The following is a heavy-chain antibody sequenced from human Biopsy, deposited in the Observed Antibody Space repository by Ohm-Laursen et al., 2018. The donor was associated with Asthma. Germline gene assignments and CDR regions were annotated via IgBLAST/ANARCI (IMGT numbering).Heavy chain of an antibody. J-gene: IGHJ4*01. CDR3: ARAERRVEFSYFDN. CDR2: IYWNGDT. Sequence: TQTLTLTCTFSGFSLSKSGVGVGWIRLPPREAPDWLALIYWNGDTHYNPALRSRLTITKDTPRKQVVLAMSNMDIVDTGTYFCARAERRVEFSYFDNWGLGTLVYVSS. CDR1: GFSLSKSGVG. D-gene: IGHD1-1*01. V-gene: IGHV2-5*01.